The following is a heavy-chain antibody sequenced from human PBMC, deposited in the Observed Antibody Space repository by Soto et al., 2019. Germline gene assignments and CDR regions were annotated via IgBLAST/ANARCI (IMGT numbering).Heavy chain of an antibody. V-gene: IGHV3-11*01. Sequence: QVPLVESGGGLVKPGGSLRLSCAASGFIFSDYYMSWIRQSPGKGLEWFSYISGSGSTIYYADSVKGRFTISRDNAKNSLYLQMNSLRAEDTAVYYCARTGRSWHNDYWGQGTLVTVSS. CDR3: ARTGRSWHNDY. CDR2: ISGSGSTI. J-gene: IGHJ4*02. CDR1: GFIFSDYY. D-gene: IGHD6-13*01.